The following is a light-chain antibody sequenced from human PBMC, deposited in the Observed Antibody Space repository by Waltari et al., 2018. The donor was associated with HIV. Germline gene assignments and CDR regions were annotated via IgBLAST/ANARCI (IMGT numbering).Light chain of an antibody. CDR1: SSDVGGYNY. Sequence: QSALTQPASVSGSPGQSITISCTGTSSDVGGYNYVSWYQQHPGKAPKLMIYEVSNRPSWVSNRFSGSKSGNTASLTSSGLQAEDEADYYCSSYTSSSTLWVFGGGTKLTVL. V-gene: IGLV2-14*01. CDR3: SSYTSSSTLWV. CDR2: EVS. J-gene: IGLJ3*02.